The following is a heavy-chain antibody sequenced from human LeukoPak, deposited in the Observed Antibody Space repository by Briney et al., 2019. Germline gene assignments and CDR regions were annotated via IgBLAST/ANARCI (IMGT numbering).Heavy chain of an antibody. Sequence: GESLKISCQGSGYRFTSYWIGWVRQMPGKGLEWMGIIYPGDSDTRYSPSFQGQVTISADKSISTAYLQWSSLKASDTAMYYCARRRYDSSGYYYVRPSGAFDIWGQGTMVTVSS. J-gene: IGHJ3*02. CDR3: ARRRYDSSGYYYVRPSGAFDI. D-gene: IGHD3-22*01. V-gene: IGHV5-51*01. CDR2: IYPGDSDT. CDR1: GYRFTSYW.